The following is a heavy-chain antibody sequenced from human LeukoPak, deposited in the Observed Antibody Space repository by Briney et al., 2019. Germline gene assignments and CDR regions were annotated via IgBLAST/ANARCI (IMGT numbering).Heavy chain of an antibody. CDR1: GYSFTSYW. CDR2: IYPGDSDT. Sequence: GESPKISCKGSGYSFTSYWIGWVRQMPGKGLEWMGIIYPGDSDTRYSPSFQGQVTISADKSISTAYLQWSSLKASDTAMYYCARLPSSWYAFGYYYYGMDVWGQGTTVTVSS. J-gene: IGHJ6*02. V-gene: IGHV5-51*01. D-gene: IGHD6-13*01. CDR3: ARLPSSWYAFGYYYYGMDV.